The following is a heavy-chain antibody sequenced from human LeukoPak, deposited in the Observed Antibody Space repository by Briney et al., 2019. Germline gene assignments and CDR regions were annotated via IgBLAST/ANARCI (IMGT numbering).Heavy chain of an antibody. Sequence: RGSLRLSCAASGFTFSSYGMHWVRQAPGKGLEWVAVIWYDGSNKYYADSVKGRFTISRDNSKNTLYLQMNSLRAEDTAVYYCARDVDDGSGSYQDVWGQGTTVTVSS. V-gene: IGHV3-33*01. D-gene: IGHD3-10*01. CDR3: ARDVDDGSGSYQDV. CDR2: IWYDGSNK. J-gene: IGHJ6*02. CDR1: GFTFSSYG.